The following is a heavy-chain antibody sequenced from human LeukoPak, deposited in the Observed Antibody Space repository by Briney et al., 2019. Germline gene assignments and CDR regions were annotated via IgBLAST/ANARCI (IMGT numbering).Heavy chain of an antibody. Sequence: SETLSLTCTVSGGSISSSSYYWGWIRQPPGMGLEWIGSIYYSGSTYYNPSLKSRVTISVDTSKNQFSLKLSSVTAADTAVYYCARGRFYRWFDYWGQGTLVTVSS. V-gene: IGHV4-39*01. CDR1: GGSISSSSYY. J-gene: IGHJ4*02. D-gene: IGHD3-3*01. CDR3: ARGRFYRWFDY. CDR2: IYYSGST.